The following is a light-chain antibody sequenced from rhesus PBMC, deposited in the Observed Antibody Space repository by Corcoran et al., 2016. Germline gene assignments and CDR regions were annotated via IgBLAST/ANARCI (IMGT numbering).Light chain of an antibody. CDR3: QKYNNSPYS. CDR2: GAS. Sequence: QIILTQSPATLSLSPGERATLSCRASQSVSTYLAWYQQKPGQAPKVLIYGASNRATGIPDRLSGSGAGKEFTLTISGLEPEDFAVYYCQKYNNSPYSFGQGTKVEIK. V-gene: IGKV3-53*02. J-gene: IGKJ2*01. CDR1: QSVSTY.